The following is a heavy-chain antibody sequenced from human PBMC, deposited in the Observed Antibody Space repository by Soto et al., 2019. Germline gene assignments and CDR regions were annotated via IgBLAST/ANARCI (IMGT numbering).Heavy chain of an antibody. Sequence: SETLSLTCTASGGSISSYYWSWIRQPPGKGLEWIGYIYYSGSTNYNPSLKSRVTISVDTSKNQFSLKLSSVTAADTAVYYCARGGSFIAAERFDYWGQGTLVTVSS. CDR1: GGSISSYY. J-gene: IGHJ4*02. V-gene: IGHV4-59*01. D-gene: IGHD6-13*01. CDR3: ARGGSFIAAERFDY. CDR2: IYYSGST.